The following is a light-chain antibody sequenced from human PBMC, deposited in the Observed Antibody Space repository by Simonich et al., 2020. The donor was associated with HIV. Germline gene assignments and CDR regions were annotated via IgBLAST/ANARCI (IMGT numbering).Light chain of an antibody. Sequence: DIQMTQSPSSLSASVGDRVTNTGRASQGISNSLAWYQQKPGKAPKLLRYAASRLESGVPSRFSGSGSGTDYTLTISSLQPEDFATYYCQQSYSTPLTFGGGTKVEIK. V-gene: IGKV1-NL1*01. CDR2: AAS. CDR1: QGISNS. J-gene: IGKJ4*01. CDR3: QQSYSTPLT.